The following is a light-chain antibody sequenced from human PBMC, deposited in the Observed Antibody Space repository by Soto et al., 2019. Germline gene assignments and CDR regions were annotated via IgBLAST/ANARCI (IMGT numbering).Light chain of an antibody. CDR2: DAS. CDR1: QSITIC. J-gene: IGKJ1*01. V-gene: IGKV1-5*01. CDR3: QQYNSYSWT. Sequence: DIQMTQSPSTLSASVGDRVTITCRASQSITICLAWYQQKPGKAPKLLIFDASSLESGVPSRFSGSGSGTEFTLTIISLQPDDFATYYCQQYNSYSWTFGQGTKVEIK.